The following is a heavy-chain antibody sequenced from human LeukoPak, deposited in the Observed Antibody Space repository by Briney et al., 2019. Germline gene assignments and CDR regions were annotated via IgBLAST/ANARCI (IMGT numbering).Heavy chain of an antibody. J-gene: IGHJ4*02. D-gene: IGHD6-13*01. Sequence: GQSLTLSCALSGLTFGSYNMKWVSQPPGKGLEWASSISSSNSDIYYADSVKGRFTTSRDNTKSSLYLQMNSLRAEDTAVYYCARARYSSSYHSHFDYWGQGTLVTVSS. CDR1: GLTFGSYN. V-gene: IGHV3-21*01. CDR2: ISSSNSDI. CDR3: ARARYSSSYHSHFDY.